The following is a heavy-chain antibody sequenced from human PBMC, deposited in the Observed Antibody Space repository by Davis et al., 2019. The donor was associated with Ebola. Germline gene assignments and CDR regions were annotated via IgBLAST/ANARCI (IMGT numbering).Heavy chain of an antibody. CDR3: ARSGLSFGVVKYHYGMDA. Sequence: GESLKISCADSVITFSSYAMTWVRQAPGKGLEWVSAISGSGGNTYYADSVKVRFTISRDNSKKTMYLQMNSLRGEDTAVYYCARSGLSFGVVKYHYGMDAWGKGTTVTVSS. V-gene: IGHV3-23*01. D-gene: IGHD3-3*01. CDR2: ISGSGGNT. J-gene: IGHJ6*04. CDR1: VITFSSYA.